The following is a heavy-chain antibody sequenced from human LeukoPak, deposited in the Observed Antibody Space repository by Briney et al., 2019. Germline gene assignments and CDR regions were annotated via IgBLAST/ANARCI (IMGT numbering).Heavy chain of an antibody. CDR3: ARDRGGYGCFDY. CDR1: GYFISREY. Sequence: SLSLTCNVAGYFISREYGAWNRQLPGQWREWIGNIYYSGSTNYNPSLKSRVTICVDTSKNQFSLKLSSVTAADTAVYYCARDRGGYGCFDYWGKGTLVTVSS. J-gene: IGHJ4*02. D-gene: IGHD5-12*01. V-gene: IGHV4-59*12. CDR2: IYYSGST.